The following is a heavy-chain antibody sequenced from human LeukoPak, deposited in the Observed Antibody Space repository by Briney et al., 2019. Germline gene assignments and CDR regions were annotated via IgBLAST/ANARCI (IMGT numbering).Heavy chain of an antibody. CDR2: INPSGGST. V-gene: IGHV1-46*01. Sequence: ASVKVSCKASGYTFTGYYMHWVRQAPGQGLEWMGIINPSGGSTSYAQKFQGRVTMTRDTSTSTVYMELSSLRSEDTAVYYCARSHNYYDSSGGNDYWGQGTLVTVSS. J-gene: IGHJ4*02. D-gene: IGHD3-22*01. CDR1: GYTFTGYY. CDR3: ARSHNYYDSSGGNDY.